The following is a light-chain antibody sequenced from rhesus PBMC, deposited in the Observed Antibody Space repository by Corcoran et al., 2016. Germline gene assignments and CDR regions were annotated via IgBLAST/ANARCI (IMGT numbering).Light chain of an antibody. CDR1: SSDTGGYTY. Sequence: HSAPTQPPSVPGFSGQSVTIPCTGTSSDTGGYTYFSWYQQHPVKAPKLMLYGVSNRPSWFSDRFSGSKSGNTTSLTISGVQAADEADYYCCAYTTSSTVVFGTGTRLTVL. CDR2: GVS. J-gene: IGLJ1*01. CDR3: CAYTTSSTVV. V-gene: IGLV2S7*01.